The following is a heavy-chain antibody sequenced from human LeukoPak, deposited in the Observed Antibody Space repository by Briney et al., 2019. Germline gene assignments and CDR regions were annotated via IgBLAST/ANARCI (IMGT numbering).Heavy chain of an antibody. CDR3: ARDFSHEGYYYDSSGYSAFDI. Sequence: GGSLRLSCAASGFTFSSYAMHWVRQAPGKGLEWVAVISYDGSNKYYADSVKGRFTISRDNSKNALYLQMNSLRAEDTAVYYCARDFSHEGYYYDSSGYSAFDIWGQGTMVTVSS. V-gene: IGHV3-30*04. CDR2: ISYDGSNK. D-gene: IGHD3-22*01. CDR1: GFTFSSYA. J-gene: IGHJ3*02.